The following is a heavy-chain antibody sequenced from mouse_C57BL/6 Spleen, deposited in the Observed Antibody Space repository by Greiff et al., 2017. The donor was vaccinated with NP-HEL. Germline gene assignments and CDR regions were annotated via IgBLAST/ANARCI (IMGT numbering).Heavy chain of an antibody. D-gene: IGHD1-1*01. V-gene: IGHV1-26*01. CDR1: GYTFTDYY. Sequence: EVQLQQSGPELVKPGASVKISCKASGYTFTDYYMNWVKQSHGKSLEWIGDINPNNGGTSYNQKFKGKATLTVDKSSSTAYMELRSLTSEDAAVYYGARRGAVAFAYWGQGTLVTVSA. CDR2: INPNNGGT. J-gene: IGHJ3*01. CDR3: ARRGAVAFAY.